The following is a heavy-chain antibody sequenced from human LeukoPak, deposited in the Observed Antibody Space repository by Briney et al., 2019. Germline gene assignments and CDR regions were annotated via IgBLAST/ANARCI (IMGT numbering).Heavy chain of an antibody. CDR3: ASVYDSSGYYPF. V-gene: IGHV4-34*01. CDR2: INHSGST. Sequence: SETLSLTCAVYGGSFNGYYWSWIRQPPGKGLEWIGEINHSGSTNYNPSLKSRVTISVDTSKNQFSLKLSSVTAADTAVYYCASVYDSSGYYPFWGQGTLVTVSS. CDR1: GGSFNGYY. D-gene: IGHD3-22*01. J-gene: IGHJ4*02.